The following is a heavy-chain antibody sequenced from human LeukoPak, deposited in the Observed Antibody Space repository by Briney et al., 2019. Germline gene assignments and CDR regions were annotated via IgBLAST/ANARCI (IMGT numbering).Heavy chain of an antibody. J-gene: IGHJ4*02. V-gene: IGHV4-34*01. CDR3: AREGSRPYSSTWTSAY. D-gene: IGHD6-13*01. Sequence: SETLSLTCAVYGGSFSGYYWSWIRQPPGKGLEWIGEINHSGSTNYNPSLKSRVTISVDTSKNQFSLKLGSVTAADTAVYYCAREGSRPYSSTWTSAYWGQGTLVTVSS. CDR2: INHSGST. CDR1: GGSFSGYY.